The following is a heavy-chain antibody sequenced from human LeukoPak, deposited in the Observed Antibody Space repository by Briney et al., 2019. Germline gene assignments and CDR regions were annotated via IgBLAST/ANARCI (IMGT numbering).Heavy chain of an antibody. V-gene: IGHV1-46*01. CDR3: ARVPNWRYYLDY. Sequence: ASVKVSCKASGYTLSSYDMHWVQQARGQGLEWMAIINPSAGSTDYARKFQGRVTVTRDTSTSTGYMELSSLTSEDTAVYYCARVPNWRYYLDYWGQGTLVTVSS. D-gene: IGHD2-8*01. CDR1: GYTLSSYD. CDR2: INPSAGST. J-gene: IGHJ4*02.